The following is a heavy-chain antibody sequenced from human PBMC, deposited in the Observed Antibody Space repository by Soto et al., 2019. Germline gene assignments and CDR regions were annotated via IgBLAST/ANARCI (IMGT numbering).Heavy chain of an antibody. CDR3: AKDRPFSCSGGSCYPSRFDY. CDR2: ISGSGGST. Sequence: GGSLRLSCAASGFTFSSYAMSWVRQAPGKGLEWVSAISGSGGSTYYADSVKGRFTISRDNSKNTLYLQMNSLRAEDTAVYYCAKDRPFSCSGGSCYPSRFDYWGQGTLVTV. V-gene: IGHV3-23*01. J-gene: IGHJ4*02. CDR1: GFTFSSYA. D-gene: IGHD2-15*01.